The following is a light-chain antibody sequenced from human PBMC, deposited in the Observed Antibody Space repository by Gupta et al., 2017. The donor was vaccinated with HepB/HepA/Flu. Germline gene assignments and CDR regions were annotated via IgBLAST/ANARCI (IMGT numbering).Light chain of an antibody. CDR3: MQALQGIT. V-gene: IGKV2-28*01. Sequence: DIVMTQSPLSLPVTPGEPASISCRSSQSLLHSNGNTYLDWYLQKPGQSPQLLIYLGSNRASGVPDRFSGSGSGTDFTLKISGVEAEDVGVYYCMQALQGITFGGGTKVEIK. CDR2: LGS. J-gene: IGKJ4*01. CDR1: QSLLHSNGNTY.